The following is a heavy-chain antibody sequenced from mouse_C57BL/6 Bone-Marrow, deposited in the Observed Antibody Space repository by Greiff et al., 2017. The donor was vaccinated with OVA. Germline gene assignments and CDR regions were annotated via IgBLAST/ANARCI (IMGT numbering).Heavy chain of an antibody. J-gene: IGHJ4*01. Sequence: QVQLQQPGAELVKPGASVKLSCKASGYTFTSYWMQWVKQRPGQGLEWIGEIDPSDSYTNYNQKFKGKATLTVDTSSSTAYMQLSSLTSEDSAVYYCARVEYGNLYYAMDYWGQGTSVTVSS. CDR1: GYTFTSYW. CDR3: ARVEYGNLYYAMDY. D-gene: IGHD2-10*02. V-gene: IGHV1-50*01. CDR2: IDPSDSYT.